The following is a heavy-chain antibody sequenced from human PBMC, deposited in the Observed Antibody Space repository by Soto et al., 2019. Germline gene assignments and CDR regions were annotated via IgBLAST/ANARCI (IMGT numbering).Heavy chain of an antibody. CDR3: ARGIPNWNYRNYMDV. CDR1: GYTFTSYD. CDR2: MNPNSGNT. V-gene: IGHV1-8*01. J-gene: IGHJ6*03. Sequence: ASVRVSCTASGYTFTSYDINWLRQATGQGLEWMGWMNPNSGNTGYAQKFQGRVTMTRNTSISTAYMELSSLRSEDTAVYYCARGIPNWNYRNYMDVWGKGTTVTVSS. D-gene: IGHD1-7*01.